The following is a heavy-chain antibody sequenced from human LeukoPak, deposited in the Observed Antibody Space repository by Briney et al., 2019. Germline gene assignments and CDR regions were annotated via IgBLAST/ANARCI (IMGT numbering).Heavy chain of an antibody. V-gene: IGHV4-4*07. Sequence: SETLSLTCTVSGGSISRYYWSWIRQPAGKGLEWIGRIYPSGSTNYSPSLKSRVSMSLDTSKNQFSLKLSSVTAADTAVYYCARGVYIAAAQYAYWGQGTLVTVSS. D-gene: IGHD6-13*01. CDR3: ARGVYIAAAQYAY. CDR2: IYPSGST. J-gene: IGHJ4*02. CDR1: GGSISRYY.